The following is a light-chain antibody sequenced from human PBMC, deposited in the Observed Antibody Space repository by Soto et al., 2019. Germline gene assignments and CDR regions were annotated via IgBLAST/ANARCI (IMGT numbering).Light chain of an antibody. V-gene: IGKV3-20*01. CDR3: EQYGNSHRS. J-gene: IGKJ2*01. CDR2: GAS. CDR1: QSVSGSN. Sequence: ELVLTQSPGTLSLYPGERATLSCRASQSVSGSNLAWYKQKPGQAPRRLTYGASSRASGIPDRFSGRGSWTDFTVTTSSLEADDCAGYDGEQYGNSHRSFGRGTALESK.